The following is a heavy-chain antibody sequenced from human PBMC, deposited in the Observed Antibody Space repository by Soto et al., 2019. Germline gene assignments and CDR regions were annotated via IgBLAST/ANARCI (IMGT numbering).Heavy chain of an antibody. Sequence: QVQLVESGGGVVQPGRSLRLSCAASGFTFSSYAMHWVRQAPGKGLEWVAVISYDGSNKYYADSVKGRFTISRDNSKNTLSLQMNSLRAEDTAVYYCARDRRRGTPMVLPVGVDVWGQGTTVTVSS. CDR1: GFTFSSYA. CDR3: ARDRRRGTPMVLPVGVDV. V-gene: IGHV3-30-3*01. J-gene: IGHJ6*02. CDR2: ISYDGSNK. D-gene: IGHD5-18*01.